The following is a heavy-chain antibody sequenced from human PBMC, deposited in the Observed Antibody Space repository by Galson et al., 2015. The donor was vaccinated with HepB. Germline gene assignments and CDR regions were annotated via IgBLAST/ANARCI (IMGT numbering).Heavy chain of an antibody. CDR2: INAGNI. Sequence: SCKASGYSFSSHVMHWVRQAPGQSLEWMGWINAGNIYYTDSVKGRFTISGDNSKNTLYLQMNSRRAEDTAVYYCAKVPLDGSGYHYFQHWGQGTLVTVSS. V-gene: IGHV3-30*07. D-gene: IGHD3-22*01. CDR3: AKVPLDGSGYHYFQH. J-gene: IGHJ1*01. CDR1: GYSFSSHV.